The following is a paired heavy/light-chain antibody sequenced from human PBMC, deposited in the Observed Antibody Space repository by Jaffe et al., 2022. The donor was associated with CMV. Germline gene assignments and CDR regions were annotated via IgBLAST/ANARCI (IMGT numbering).Light chain of an antibody. V-gene: IGLV6-57*04. CDR3: QSYDSSNHPYVV. CDR2: EDN. CDR1: SGSIASNY. Sequence: NFMLTQPHSVSESPGKTVTISCTRSSGSIASNYVQWYQQRPGSAPTTVIYEDNQRPSGVPDRFSGSIDSSSNSASLTISGLKTEDEADYYCQSYDSSNHPYVVFGGGTKLTVL. J-gene: IGLJ2*01.
Heavy chain of an antibody. V-gene: IGHV3-23*01. CDR1: GFTFSSYA. CDR2: ISGSGGST. CDR3: AKGAGVRGAHGAFDGGMDV. J-gene: IGHJ6*02. D-gene: IGHD3-10*01. Sequence: EVQLLESGGGLVQPGGSLRLSCAASGFTFSSYAMSWVRQAPGKGLEWVSAISGSGGSTYYADSVKGRFTISRDNSKNTLYLQMNSLRAEDTAVYYCAKGAGVRGAHGAFDGGMDVWGQGTTVTVSS.